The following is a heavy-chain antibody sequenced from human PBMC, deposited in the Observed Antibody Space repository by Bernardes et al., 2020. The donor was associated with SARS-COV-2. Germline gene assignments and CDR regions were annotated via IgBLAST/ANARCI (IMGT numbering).Heavy chain of an antibody. CDR3: ARSAGMDV. V-gene: IGHV3-7*03. Sequence: GGSLRLSCAGSGFYFSDSWMAWVRQAPGKGLEWVAYIKRDGSESYYVDSVKGRFTISRDNAKNLVFLQMNSLRAEDTAIFYCARSAGMDVWGQGTMVTVSS. CDR1: GFYFSDSW. CDR2: IKRDGSES. J-gene: IGHJ6*02.